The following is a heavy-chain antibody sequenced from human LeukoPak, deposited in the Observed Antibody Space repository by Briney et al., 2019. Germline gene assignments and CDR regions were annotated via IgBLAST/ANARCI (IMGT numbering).Heavy chain of an antibody. J-gene: IGHJ3*02. CDR1: GYSISSGYY. D-gene: IGHD4-17*01. CDR3: ARSGYGDLAAFDI. V-gene: IGHV4-38-2*02. Sequence: PSETLSLTCTVSGYSISSGYYWGWIRQPPGKGLEWIGSIYHSGSTYYNPSLKSRVTISVDTSKNQFSLKLSSVTAADTAVYYCARSGYGDLAAFDIWGQGTMVTVSS. CDR2: IYHSGST.